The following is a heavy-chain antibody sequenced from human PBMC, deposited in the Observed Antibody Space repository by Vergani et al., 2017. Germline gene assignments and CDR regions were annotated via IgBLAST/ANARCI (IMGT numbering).Heavy chain of an antibody. J-gene: IGHJ4*02. CDR3: ARDGVVVRDPLDY. CDR2: ISSSSSTI. CDR1: GFTFSSYS. D-gene: IGHD2-15*01. Sequence: EVQLVESGGGLVQPGGSLRLSCAASGFTFSSYSMNWVRQAPGKGLEWGSYISSSSSTIYYADSVKGRFTIARDNAKNSLYLQMNSLRAEDTAVYYCARDGVVVRDPLDYWGQGTLVTVSS. V-gene: IGHV3-48*04.